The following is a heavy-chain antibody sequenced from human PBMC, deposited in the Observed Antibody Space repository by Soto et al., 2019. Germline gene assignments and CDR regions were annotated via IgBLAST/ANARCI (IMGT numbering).Heavy chain of an antibody. Sequence: PEGSLRLSCAASGFPFSRYDMHWVRQAPGKGLEWVAVLWFDGSNEYYADSVQGRFTISRDNSKNTLYLQMDSLRAEDTAVYYCAKVLYASESFDSEEAPYGMDVWGQGTTVTVS. V-gene: IGHV3-33*06. CDR2: LWFDGSNE. CDR3: AKVLYASESFDSEEAPYGMDV. J-gene: IGHJ6*02. D-gene: IGHD3-10*01. CDR1: GFPFSRYD.